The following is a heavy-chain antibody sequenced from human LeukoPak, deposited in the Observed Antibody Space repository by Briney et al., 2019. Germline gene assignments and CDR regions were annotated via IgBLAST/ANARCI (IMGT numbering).Heavy chain of an antibody. V-gene: IGHV1-69*06. CDR3: ARTPLRYYDSSGYPGGPFDI. J-gene: IGHJ3*02. CDR1: GGTFSSYA. CDR2: IIPIFGTA. Sequence: VASLKLSCTASGGTFSSYAISWVRQAPGQGLEWMGGIIPIFGTANYAQKFQGRVTITADKSTSTAYMELSSLRSEDTAVYYCARTPLRYYDSSGYPGGPFDIWGQGTMVTVSS. D-gene: IGHD3-22*01.